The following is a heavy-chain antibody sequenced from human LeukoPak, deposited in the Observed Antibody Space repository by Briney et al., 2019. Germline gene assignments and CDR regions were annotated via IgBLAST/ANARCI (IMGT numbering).Heavy chain of an antibody. J-gene: IGHJ4*02. D-gene: IGHD6-19*01. V-gene: IGHV4-59*08. CDR2: IYYSGST. CDR1: GGSMRNYY. CDR3: ARQLGAVAGRPLFDY. Sequence: SETLSLTCTVSGGSMRNYYWSWIRQPPGKGLEWTGYIYYSGSTTYNPSLKSRVTTSVDTSRNQFSLKLSSVTAADTAVYSCARQLGAVAGRPLFDYWGQGTLVTVSS.